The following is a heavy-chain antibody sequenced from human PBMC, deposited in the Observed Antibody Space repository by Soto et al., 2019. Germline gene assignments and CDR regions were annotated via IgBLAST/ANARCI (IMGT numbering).Heavy chain of an antibody. V-gene: IGHV1-69*08. J-gene: IGHJ5*02. CDR2: IIPILGIA. D-gene: IGHD2-15*01. CDR3: ARDSDCSGGSCYQFDP. CDR1: GGTFSSYT. Sequence: QVQLVQSGAEAKKPGSSVKVSCKASGGTFSSYTISWVRQAPGQGLEWMGRIIPILGIANYAQKFQGRVTITAEKSTSTAYMELSSLRSEDTAVYYCARDSDCSGGSCYQFDPWGQGTLVTVSS.